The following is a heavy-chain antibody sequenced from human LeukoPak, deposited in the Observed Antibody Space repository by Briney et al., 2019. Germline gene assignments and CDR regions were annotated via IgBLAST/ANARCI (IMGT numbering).Heavy chain of an antibody. CDR2: INSYNGNT. CDR3: ARRGNYNDFDY. D-gene: IGHD4-11*01. Sequence: GASVKVSCTASGYTFTCYGFSWVRKAPGQGLEWMGWINSYNGNTQYAPKFKGRVTTTIDTSTSTAYMELRSLGSDDTAVYYCARRGNYNDFDYRGQGTLVIVSS. V-gene: IGHV1-18*01. CDR1: GYTFTCYG. J-gene: IGHJ4*02.